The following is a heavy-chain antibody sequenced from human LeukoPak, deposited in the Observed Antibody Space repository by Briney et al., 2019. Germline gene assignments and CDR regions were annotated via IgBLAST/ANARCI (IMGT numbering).Heavy chain of an antibody. CDR1: GFSFSDSG. CDR2: ISSSGSTI. Sequence: GGSLRLSCAASGFSFSDSGMHWVRQAPGKGLEWVSYISSSGSTIYYADSVKGRFTISRDNAKNSLYLQMNSLRAEDTAVYYCARDNYDSSTPYYFDYWGQGTLVTVSS. J-gene: IGHJ4*02. CDR3: ARDNYDSSTPYYFDY. V-gene: IGHV3-48*04. D-gene: IGHD3-22*01.